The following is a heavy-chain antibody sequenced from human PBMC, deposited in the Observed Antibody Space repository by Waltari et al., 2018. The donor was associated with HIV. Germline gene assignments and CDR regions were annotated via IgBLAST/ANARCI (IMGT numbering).Heavy chain of an antibody. CDR2: ISWNGRTT. J-gene: IGHJ4*01. CDR3: AKDSRELVGYYFDY. V-gene: IGHV3-9*01. CDR1: GFMFDDYA. Sequence: EVQLVESGGAVVQPGRSLRLSCAASGFMFDDYAMHWVRQAPGKCLEGVSGISWNGRTTVYADSVKGRFTISRDNAKDALYLQLSSLRPEDTAFYYCAKDSRELVGYYFDYWGLGTLVTVSS. D-gene: IGHD1-26*01.